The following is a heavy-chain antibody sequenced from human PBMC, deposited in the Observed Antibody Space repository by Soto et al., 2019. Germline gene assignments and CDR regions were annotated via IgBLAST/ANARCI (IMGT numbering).Heavy chain of an antibody. CDR3: ARDKITGLFDY. V-gene: IGHV4-34*01. CDR2: INHTGST. J-gene: IGHJ4*02. CDR1: GGSFSGYS. D-gene: IGHD2-8*02. Sequence: QVQLQQWCEGLLKPSETLSLTCAVYGGSFSGYSWTWIRQPPGTGLEWIGEINHTGSTNYNPSLKSRVTISVDTSKNQFSLKLTSVTAADTAVYYCARDKITGLFDYWGQGTLVTVSS.